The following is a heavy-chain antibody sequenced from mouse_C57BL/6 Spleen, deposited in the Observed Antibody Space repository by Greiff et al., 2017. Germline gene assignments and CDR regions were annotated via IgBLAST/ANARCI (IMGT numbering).Heavy chain of an antibody. CDR1: GYTFTSYW. Sequence: QVQLQQPGAELVRPGSSVKLSCKASGYTFTSYWMHWVKQRPIQGLEWIGNIDPSDSETHYNQKFKDKATLTVDKSSSTAYMQLSSLTSEDSAVYYCAREHYCGSSYGYYAMDYWGQGTSVTVSS. CDR3: AREHYCGSSYGYYAMDY. V-gene: IGHV1-52*01. D-gene: IGHD1-1*01. CDR2: IDPSDSET. J-gene: IGHJ4*01.